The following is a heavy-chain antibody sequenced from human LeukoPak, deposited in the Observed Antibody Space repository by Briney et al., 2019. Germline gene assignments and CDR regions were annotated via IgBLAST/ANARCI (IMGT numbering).Heavy chain of an antibody. CDR1: GGSISSSSYS. CDR3: AREKIGYYDGSGRGWFDP. J-gene: IGHJ5*02. V-gene: IGHV4-61*02. CDR2: IYISGST. D-gene: IGHD3-22*01. Sequence: SQTLSLTCTVSGGSISSSSYSWSWIRQPAGKGLEWIGRIYISGSTNYNPSLKSRVTISVDTSKKQFSLKLSSVTAADTAVYYCAREKIGYYDGSGRGWFDPWGQGTLVTVSS.